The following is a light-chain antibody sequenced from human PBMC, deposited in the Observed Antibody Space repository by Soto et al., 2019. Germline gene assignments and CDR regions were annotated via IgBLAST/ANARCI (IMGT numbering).Light chain of an antibody. J-gene: IGKJ1*01. V-gene: IGKV3-15*01. CDR1: QSVSNDF. Sequence: EIVLTQSPGTLSLSPVERATLSCRASQSVSNDFLFWYQQKPGQAPRLLIYGXSTSAAGIPDRFSGSGSGTELNLNISGLQSDDFAVYYCQQFNTWPQWTFGQGTQVDIK. CDR2: GXS. CDR3: QQFNTWPQWT.